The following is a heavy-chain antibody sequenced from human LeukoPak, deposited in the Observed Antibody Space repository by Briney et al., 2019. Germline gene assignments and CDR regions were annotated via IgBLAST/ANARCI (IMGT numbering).Heavy chain of an antibody. J-gene: IGHJ6*03. D-gene: IGHD2-2*01. CDR2: ISDSGGST. Sequence: GGSLRLSCAVSGITLSNYGMNWVRQAPGKGLEWVAGISDSGGSTKYADSVKGRVTISRDNPKNTVYLQLNSLRAEDTAVYYCADYCSSTSCYRSGYYYYYMDLWPKGTTVTVSS. CDR1: GITLSNYG. V-gene: IGHV3-23*01. CDR3: ADYCSSTSCYRSGYYYYYMDL.